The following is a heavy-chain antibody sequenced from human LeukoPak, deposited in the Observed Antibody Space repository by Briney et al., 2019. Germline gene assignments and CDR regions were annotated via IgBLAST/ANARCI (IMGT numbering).Heavy chain of an antibody. CDR3: ARVIWYSSGWPDAFDI. CDR1: GYTFTSYG. V-gene: IGHV1-18*01. Sequence: GASVKVSCKASGYTFTSYGISWVRQAPGQGLEWMGWISAYNGNTNYAQKLQGRVTMTTGTSTSTAYMELRSLRSDDTAVYYCARVIWYSSGWPDAFDIWGQGTMVTVSS. D-gene: IGHD6-19*01. CDR2: ISAYNGNT. J-gene: IGHJ3*02.